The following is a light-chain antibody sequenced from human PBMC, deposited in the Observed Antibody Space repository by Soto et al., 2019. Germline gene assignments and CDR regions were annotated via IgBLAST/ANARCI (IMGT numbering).Light chain of an antibody. CDR2: GAS. CDR1: ESIANN. V-gene: IGKV3D-15*02. Sequence: EIVMTQSPASLSASPGAGATLSCRASESIANNLAWYQQRPGQAPRLLIYGASTRATGIPARFSGSGSGTEFTLSISRLQAEDFALYYCQQYGSSPWTFGGGTKVDIK. J-gene: IGKJ4*02. CDR3: QQYGSSPWT.